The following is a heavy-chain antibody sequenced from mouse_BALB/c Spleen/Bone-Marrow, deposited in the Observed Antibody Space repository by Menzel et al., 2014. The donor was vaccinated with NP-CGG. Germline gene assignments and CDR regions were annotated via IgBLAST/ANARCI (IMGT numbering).Heavy chain of an antibody. V-gene: IGHV2-6-7*01. D-gene: IGHD1-1*01. CDR2: IWGDGST. Sequence: VNLVESGPGLVAPSQSLSITCTVSGFSLTDYGVNWVRQPPGKNLEWLGMIWGDGSTDYNSALKSRLSISKDNSQSQVFLKMNSLETDDTARYYCARDLYYYGFDYWGQGTTLTVSS. CDR3: ARDLYYYGFDY. CDR1: GFSLTDYG. J-gene: IGHJ2*01.